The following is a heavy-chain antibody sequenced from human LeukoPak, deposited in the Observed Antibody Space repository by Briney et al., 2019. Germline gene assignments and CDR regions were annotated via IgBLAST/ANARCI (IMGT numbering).Heavy chain of an antibody. D-gene: IGHD3-16*02. CDR3: AREEMITFGGVIVIPSYNWFDP. V-gene: IGHV6-1*01. J-gene: IGHJ5*02. CDR2: TYYRSKWYN. Sequence: SQTLSLTFAISGDSVSSNSAAWNWLRQSPSRGLEWLGSTYYRSKWYNDYAVSVKSRITINPDTSKNQFSLQLNSVTPEDTAVYYCAREEMITFGGVIVIPSYNWFDPWGQGTLVTVSS. CDR1: GDSVSSNSAA.